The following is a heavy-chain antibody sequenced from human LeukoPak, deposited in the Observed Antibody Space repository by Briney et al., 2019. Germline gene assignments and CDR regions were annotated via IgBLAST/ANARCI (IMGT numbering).Heavy chain of an antibody. CDR3: AREGHYYGSGSYSVWFDP. D-gene: IGHD3-10*01. Sequence: SETLSLTCAVYGGSISSYYWSWIRQPAGKGLEWPGRIYTSGSTNYNPSLKSRVTMSVDTSKNQFSLKLSSVTAADTAVYYCAREGHYYGSGSYSVWFDPWGQGTLVTVSS. CDR2: IYTSGST. CDR1: GGSISSYY. J-gene: IGHJ5*02. V-gene: IGHV4-4*07.